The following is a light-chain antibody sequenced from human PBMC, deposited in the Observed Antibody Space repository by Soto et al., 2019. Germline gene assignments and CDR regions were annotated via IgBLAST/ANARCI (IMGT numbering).Light chain of an antibody. Sequence: QSVLTQPASVSGSPGQSITISCTGTSSDIGSFTFVSWYQQHPGKVPKLMIFDVNRRPSGVSDRFSGFKSGNTASLTISGLQAEDEGDYYCSSYTSSSTHVFGSGTKLTVL. CDR3: SSYTSSSTHV. J-gene: IGLJ1*01. V-gene: IGLV2-14*03. CDR1: SSDIGSFTF. CDR2: DVN.